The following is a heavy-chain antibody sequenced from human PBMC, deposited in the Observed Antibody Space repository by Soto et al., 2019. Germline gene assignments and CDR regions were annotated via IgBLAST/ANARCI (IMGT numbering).Heavy chain of an antibody. CDR1: GGSIGSYY. CDR3: ARGGWRQIDY. V-gene: IGHV4-59*08. Sequence: QVQLQESGPGLVKPSETLSLTCSVSGGSIGSYYWSWIRQPPGKGLEWIGYIYYSGSTNYNPSLKSRDTTSVDTSKNQFSLKLSSVTAADTAVYYCARGGWRQIDYWGQGTLVTVSS. J-gene: IGHJ4*02. CDR2: IYYSGST. D-gene: IGHD3-3*01.